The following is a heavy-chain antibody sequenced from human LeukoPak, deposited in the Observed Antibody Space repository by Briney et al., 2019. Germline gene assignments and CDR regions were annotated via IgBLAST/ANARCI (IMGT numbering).Heavy chain of an antibody. CDR2: IKQDGSEK. CDR1: GFTFSSYW. CDR3: AREKYSSSWYYFDY. J-gene: IGHJ4*02. V-gene: IGHV3-7*01. Sequence: GGPLRLSCAASGFTFSSYWMSWVRQAPGKGLEGVAHIKQDGSEKYYVDSVKGRFTISRDNAKNSLYLQMNSLRAEDTAVYYCAREKYSSSWYYFDYWGQGTLVTVSS. D-gene: IGHD6-13*01.